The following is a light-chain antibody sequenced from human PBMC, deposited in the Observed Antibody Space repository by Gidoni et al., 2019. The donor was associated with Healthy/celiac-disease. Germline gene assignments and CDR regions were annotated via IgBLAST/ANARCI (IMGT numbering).Light chain of an antibody. CDR3: MQALQTPLA. V-gene: IGKV2-28*01. CDR1: QSLLHSNGYNY. Sequence: DIVMTQSPLSLPVTPGEPASISCRSSQSLLHSNGYNYLDWYLQKPGQSPQLLIYLGSNRASGVPDRFSGSGSGTDFTLKISRVEGEDVGVYYCMQALQTPLAFXQXTKLEIK. J-gene: IGKJ2*01. CDR2: LGS.